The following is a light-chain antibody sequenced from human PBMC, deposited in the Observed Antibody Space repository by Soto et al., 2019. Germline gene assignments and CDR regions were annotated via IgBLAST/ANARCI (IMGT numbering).Light chain of an antibody. Sequence: EIVLTQSPATLSLSPGERATLSCRASQSVSSYLAWYQQKRGQAPRLLIYDVSNRATGIPARFSGSGSGTDFTLTISSLEPEDFAVYYCQQRSNWPRTCGQGTKVDI. CDR1: QSVSSY. J-gene: IGKJ1*01. CDR3: QQRSNWPRT. V-gene: IGKV3-11*01. CDR2: DVS.